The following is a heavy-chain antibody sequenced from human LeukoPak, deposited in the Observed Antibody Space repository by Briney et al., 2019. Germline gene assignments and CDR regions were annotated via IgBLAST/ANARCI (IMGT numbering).Heavy chain of an antibody. CDR2: IHYSGST. CDR3: ARLLSDYFDH. CDR1: GGFISDYY. Sequence: SETLSLTWTVAGGFISDYYYSWIRQPPGKGLEWIGYIHYSGSTNYNPSLKSRVTISIDTSKNQFSLKLSSVTAADTAVYYCARLLSDYFDHWGQGTLVNVSS. D-gene: IGHD3-10*01. J-gene: IGHJ4*02. V-gene: IGHV4-59*08.